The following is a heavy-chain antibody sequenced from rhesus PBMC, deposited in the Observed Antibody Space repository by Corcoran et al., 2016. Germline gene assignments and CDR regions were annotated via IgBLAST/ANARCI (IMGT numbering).Heavy chain of an antibody. J-gene: IGHJ2*01. CDR2: VNADSSTI. V-gene: IGHV3-34*01. CDR1: GIDFSRFG. CDR3: SRRNIFWYFDV. D-gene: IGHD1-20*01. Sequence: EVKLLQAGGGLVQPGGSLKLSCAASGIDFSRFGMSWVRRAPGKGLEWIGDVNADSSTINHPPSLKDKFIISRDNAKNTLFLQMSNVRSEDTALYYCSRRNIFWYFDVWGTGTTVTVSS.